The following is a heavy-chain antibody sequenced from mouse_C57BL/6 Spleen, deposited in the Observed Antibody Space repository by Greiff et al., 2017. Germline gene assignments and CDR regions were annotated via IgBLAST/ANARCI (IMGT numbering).Heavy chain of an antibody. CDR1: GYTFTSYW. CDR2: IDPSDSYT. V-gene: IGHV1-69*01. J-gene: IGHJ3*01. CDR3: ARYGSSSAWFAY. D-gene: IGHD1-1*01. Sequence: QVQLQQSGAELVMPGASVKLSCKASGYTFTSYWMHWVKQRPGQGLEWIGEIDPSDSYTNYNQKFKGKSTLTVDKSSSTAYMQLSSLTSEDSAVYYCARYGSSSAWFAYWGQGTLVTVSA.